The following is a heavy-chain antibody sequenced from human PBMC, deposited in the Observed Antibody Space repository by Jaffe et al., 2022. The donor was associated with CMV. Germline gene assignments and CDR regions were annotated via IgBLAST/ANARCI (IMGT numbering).Heavy chain of an antibody. J-gene: IGHJ6*04. D-gene: IGHD3-3*01. CDR1: GGSLSDDY. V-gene: IGHV4-34*02. CDR3: ARERAIEVGLPGTLSWGPKRPLFYYTDV. Sequence: QVQLQQWGTGVLKPSETLSLSCAVYGGSLSDDYWTWIRQSPGKGLEWIGDIRHRGTTNVNPSLQSRVAISVDTSNQQFSLRLHSVSAADTGVYYCARERAIEVGLPGTLSWGPKRPLFYYTDVWGTGTTVIVSS. CDR2: IRHRGTT.